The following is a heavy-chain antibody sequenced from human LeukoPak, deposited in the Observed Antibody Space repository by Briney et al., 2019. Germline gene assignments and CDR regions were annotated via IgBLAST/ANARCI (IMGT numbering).Heavy chain of an antibody. V-gene: IGHV3-48*03. D-gene: IGHD1-20*01. Sequence: PGGSLRLSCAASGFTISSYEMNWVRQAPGKGLEWVSYISTSGTTIHYADSVKGRFTISRDNAKNSLYLQMNSLRVEDTAAYYCATYSWHDDYWGQGTLVTVSS. CDR1: GFTISSYE. J-gene: IGHJ4*02. CDR2: ISTSGTTI. CDR3: ATYSWHDDY.